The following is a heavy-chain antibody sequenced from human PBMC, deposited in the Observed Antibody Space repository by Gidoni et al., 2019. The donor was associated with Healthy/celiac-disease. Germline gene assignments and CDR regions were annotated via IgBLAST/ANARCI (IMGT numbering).Heavy chain of an antibody. CDR1: GFTLSSYG. V-gene: IGHV3-74*01. CDR2: IKSDGSST. D-gene: IGHD4-17*01. Sequence: EVQLVESGGGLVQPGGSLRLSCAASGFTLSSYGMHWVRQAPWKGLVWVSRIKSDGSSTSYADSVKGRVTISRDNAKNTLYLQMNSLRAEDTAVYYCARGDYVADFDYWGQGTLVTVSS. CDR3: ARGDYVADFDY. J-gene: IGHJ4*02.